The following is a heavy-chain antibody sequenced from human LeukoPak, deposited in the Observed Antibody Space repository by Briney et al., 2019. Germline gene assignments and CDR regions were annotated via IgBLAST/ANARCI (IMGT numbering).Heavy chain of an antibody. CDR2: ISYDGSNK. Sequence: GGSLRLSCAASGFTFSSYGMHWVRQAPGKGLEWVAVISYDGSNKYYADSVKGRFTISRDNSKNTLYLEMNSLRAEDTAVYYCAKDDSGSDFPNWFDPWGQGTLVTVSS. CDR1: GFTFSSYG. J-gene: IGHJ5*02. CDR3: AKDDSGSDFPNWFDP. D-gene: IGHD5-12*01. V-gene: IGHV3-30*18.